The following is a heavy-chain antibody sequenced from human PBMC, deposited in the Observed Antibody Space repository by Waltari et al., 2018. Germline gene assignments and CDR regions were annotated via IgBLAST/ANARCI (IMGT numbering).Heavy chain of an antibody. V-gene: IGHV4-61*09. CDR3: ASAAALRSPYY. J-gene: IGHJ4*02. CDR1: GGSISSGSYY. CDR2: IYTSGST. Sequence: QVQLQESGPGLVKPSQTLSLTCTVSGGSISSGSYYWSWIRQPAGKGLEWIGYIYTSGSTNYNPSLKSRVTISVDTSKNQFSLKLSSVTAADTAVYYCASAAALRSPYYWGQGTLVTVSS. D-gene: IGHD5-12*01.